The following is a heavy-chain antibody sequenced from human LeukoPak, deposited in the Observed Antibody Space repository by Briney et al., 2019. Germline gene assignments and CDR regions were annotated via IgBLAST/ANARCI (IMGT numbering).Heavy chain of an antibody. CDR3: AKLAVTTIGDAFDI. Sequence: SGGSLRLSCAASGFTFSSYSMNWVRQAPGKGLEWVSYISSSSSTIYYADSVKGRFTISRDNAKNSLYLQMNSLRAEDAAVYYCAKLAVTTIGDAFDIWGQGTMVTVSS. CDR1: GFTFSSYS. J-gene: IGHJ3*02. D-gene: IGHD4-17*01. V-gene: IGHV3-48*01. CDR2: ISSSSSTI.